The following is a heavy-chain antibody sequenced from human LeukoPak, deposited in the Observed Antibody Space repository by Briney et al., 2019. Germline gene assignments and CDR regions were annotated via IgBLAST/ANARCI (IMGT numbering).Heavy chain of an antibody. V-gene: IGHV3-23*01. CDR3: AKDHIKSGYGFRTFDY. Sequence: GGCLRLSCAASGFTFSSYAMSWVRQAPGKGLEWVSAISGSGGSTYYADSVKGRFTISRDNSKNTLYLQMNSLRAEDTAVYYCAKDHIKSGYGFRTFDYWGQGTLVTVSS. CDR2: ISGSGGST. CDR1: GFTFSSYA. D-gene: IGHD5-12*01. J-gene: IGHJ4*02.